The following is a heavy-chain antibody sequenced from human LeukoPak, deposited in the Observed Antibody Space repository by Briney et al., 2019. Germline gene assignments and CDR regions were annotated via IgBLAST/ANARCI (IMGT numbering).Heavy chain of an antibody. CDR3: ARDPGSYHYMDV. CDR2: ISSSGTTT. Sequence: GGSLRLSCVGSGFILSDYYMSWIRQAPGKGLEWISYISSSGTTTYYSDSVKGRFTISRDNAKNSLYLQMNSLRADDTAVYYCARDPGSYHYMDVWGKGTTVTVSS. V-gene: IGHV3-11*04. J-gene: IGHJ6*03. D-gene: IGHD1-14*01. CDR1: GFILSDYY.